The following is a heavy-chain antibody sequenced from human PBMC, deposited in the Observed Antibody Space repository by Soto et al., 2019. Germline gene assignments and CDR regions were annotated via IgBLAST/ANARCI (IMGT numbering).Heavy chain of an antibody. V-gene: IGHV1-46*03. Sequence: QVQLVQSGAEVKKPGASVKVSCKASGYTFTSYYMHWVRQAPGQGLEWMGIINPSGGSTSYAQKFQGRVTMTRDTSTSTVYMELSSLRSEDTAVYYCARDRRGYCSGGSCYLFDYWGQGTLVTVSS. D-gene: IGHD2-15*01. CDR1: GYTFTSYY. J-gene: IGHJ4*02. CDR2: INPSGGST. CDR3: ARDRRGYCSGGSCYLFDY.